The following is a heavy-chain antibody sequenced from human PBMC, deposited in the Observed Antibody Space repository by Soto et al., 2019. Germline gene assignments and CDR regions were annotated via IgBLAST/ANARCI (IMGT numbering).Heavy chain of an antibody. Sequence: PSETLSLTCTVSGGSISSYYWSWIRQPPGKGLEWIGYIYYSVSTNYNPSLKSRVTISVDTSKNQFSLKLSSVTAADTAVYYCARYYYDSSGYYPETSWFDPWGQGTLVTVSS. CDR1: GGSISSYY. J-gene: IGHJ5*02. V-gene: IGHV4-59*01. CDR2: IYYSVST. D-gene: IGHD3-22*01. CDR3: ARYYYDSSGYYPETSWFDP.